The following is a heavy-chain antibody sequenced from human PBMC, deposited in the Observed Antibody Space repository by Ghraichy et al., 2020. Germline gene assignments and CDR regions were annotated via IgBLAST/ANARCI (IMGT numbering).Heavy chain of an antibody. V-gene: IGHV1-18*01. CDR3: ERADKVTTAYY. Sequence: ASVKVSSKASGYTFTSYGISGVRQAPGQGLEWMGWISAYNGNTNYAPKLQGRVTMTTDTSTSTAYMELRSLRSDDTAVYYCERADKVTTAYYWGQGTLVTVSS. J-gene: IGHJ4*02. CDR2: ISAYNGNT. D-gene: IGHD4-17*01. CDR1: GYTFTSYG.